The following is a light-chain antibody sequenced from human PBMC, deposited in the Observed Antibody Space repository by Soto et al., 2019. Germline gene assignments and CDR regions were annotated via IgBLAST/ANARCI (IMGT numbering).Light chain of an antibody. V-gene: IGLV2-14*01. CDR3: CSHTSTSDYF. J-gene: IGLJ1*01. CDR1: SSDVGYYNY. Sequence: QSALTQPASVSGSPGQSITISCTGTSSDVGYYNYVSWFQQHPGKAPKLIIYEVSDRPSGVSDRFSGSKSGNTASLTISGLQAEDEADYYCCSHTSTSDYFFGTGTKVTVL. CDR2: EVS.